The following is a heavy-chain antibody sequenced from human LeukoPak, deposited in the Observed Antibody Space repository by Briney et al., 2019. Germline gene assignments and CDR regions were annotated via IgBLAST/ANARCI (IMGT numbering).Heavy chain of an antibody. D-gene: IGHD3-22*01. CDR3: ARVLNYYDSRRLDP. Sequence: SEALSLTCTVSGYSISSGYYWGWIRQPPGKGLEWIGSIYHSGSTYYNPSLKSRVTISVDTSKNQFSLKLSSVTAADTAVYYCARVLNYYDSRRLDPWGQGTLVTVSS. CDR1: GYSISSGYY. CDR2: IYHSGST. V-gene: IGHV4-38-2*02. J-gene: IGHJ5*02.